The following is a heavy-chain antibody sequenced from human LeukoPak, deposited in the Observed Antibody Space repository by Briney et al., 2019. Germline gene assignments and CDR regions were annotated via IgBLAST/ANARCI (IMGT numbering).Heavy chain of an antibody. V-gene: IGHV4-59*01. CDR2: IYYSGST. D-gene: IGHD3-10*01. J-gene: IGHJ4*02. CDR3: ARGPAMVRGVIVSSGIDY. Sequence: SETLSLTCTVSGGSISSYYWSWIRQPPGKGLEWIGYIYYSGSTNYNPSLKSRVTISVDTSKNQFSLKLSSVTAADTAVYYCARGPAMVRGVIVSSGIDYWGQGTLVTVSS. CDR1: GGSISSYY.